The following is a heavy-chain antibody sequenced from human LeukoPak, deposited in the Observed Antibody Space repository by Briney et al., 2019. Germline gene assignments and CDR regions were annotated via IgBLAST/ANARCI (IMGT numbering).Heavy chain of an antibody. CDR1: GFTFSSYW. J-gene: IGHJ6*03. CDR2: IKQDGSEK. D-gene: IGHD1-7*01. CDR3: ARDRQLELPAFYYYMDV. Sequence: PGGSLRLSCAASGFTFSSYWMSWVRQAPGKGLEWVANIKQDGSEKYYVDSVKGRFTISRDNAKNSLYLQMNSLRAEDTAVYYCARDRQLELPAFYYYMDVWGKGTTVTVSS. V-gene: IGHV3-7*01.